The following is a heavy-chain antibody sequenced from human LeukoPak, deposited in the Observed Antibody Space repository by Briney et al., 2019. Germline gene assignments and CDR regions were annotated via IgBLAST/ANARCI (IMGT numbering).Heavy chain of an antibody. CDR1: GYSFTNNW. J-gene: IGHJ5*02. CDR2: IYPGDSDT. V-gene: IGHV5-51*01. CDR3: ASGREDILTGSLGS. Sequence: GESLKISCEGSGYSFTNNWIGWVRQMPGKGLEWMGVIYPGDSDTRYSPSFEGRVTFSADRSISTAYLQWSSLKASDSAMYYCASGREDILTGSLGSWGQGTQVTVSS. D-gene: IGHD3-9*01.